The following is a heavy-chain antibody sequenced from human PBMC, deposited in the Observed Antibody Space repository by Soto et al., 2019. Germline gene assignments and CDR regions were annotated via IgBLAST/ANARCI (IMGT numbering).Heavy chain of an antibody. D-gene: IGHD6-6*01. V-gene: IGHV4-59*01. CDR3: ARGGYSSSSGCDY. CDR2: IYYSGST. J-gene: IGHJ4*02. CDR1: GGSISSYY. Sequence: SETLSLTCTVSGGSISSYYWSWIRQPPGKGLEWIGYIYYSGSTNYNPSLKSRVTISVDTSKNQFSLKLSSVTAADTAVYSCARGGYSSSSGCDYWGQGTLVTVSS.